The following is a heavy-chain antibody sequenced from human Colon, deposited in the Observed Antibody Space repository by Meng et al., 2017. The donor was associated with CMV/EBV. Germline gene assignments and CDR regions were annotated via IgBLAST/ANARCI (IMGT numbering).Heavy chain of an antibody. D-gene: IGHD5-18*01. CDR2: VSTSGRDI. Sequence: GESLKISCVASGFTFSSYWMHWVRQAPGKGLLWVSSVSTSGRDIVYADSVRGRFTLSRDNAKRSVSLQMDSLRAEDTAVYFCVRHLEAGRNGYSEPFWGQGTLVTVSS. CDR1: GFTFSSYW. J-gene: IGHJ1*01. V-gene: IGHV3-21*01. CDR3: VRHLEAGRNGYSEPF.